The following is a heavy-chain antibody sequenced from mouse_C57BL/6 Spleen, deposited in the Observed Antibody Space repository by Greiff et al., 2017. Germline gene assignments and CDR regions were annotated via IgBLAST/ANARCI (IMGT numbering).Heavy chain of an antibody. CDR1: GYSITSGYY. Sequence: EVQLQESGPGLVKPSQSLSLTCSVTGYSITSGYYWNWIRQFPGNKLEWMGYISYDGSNNYNPSLKNRISITRDTSKNQFFLKLNSVTTEDTATYYCARDDYAAWFAYWGQGTLVTVSA. J-gene: IGHJ3*01. D-gene: IGHD2-4*01. CDR3: ARDDYAAWFAY. CDR2: ISYDGSN. V-gene: IGHV3-6*01.